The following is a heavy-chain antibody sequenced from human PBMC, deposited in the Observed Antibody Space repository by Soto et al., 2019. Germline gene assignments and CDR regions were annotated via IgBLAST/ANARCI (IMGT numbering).Heavy chain of an antibody. CDR2: IIPIFGTA. D-gene: IGHD3-3*01. CDR1: GGTFSSYA. V-gene: IGHV1-69*06. J-gene: IGHJ6*02. Sequence: QVQLVQSGAEVKKPGSSVKVSCKASGGTFSSYAISWVRQAPGQGLEWMGGIIPIFGTANYAQKVQGRVTITADKSTSTAYMELSSLRSEDTAVYYCAMAYYDFWSGYPRYYYGMDVWGQGTTVTVSS. CDR3: AMAYYDFWSGYPRYYYGMDV.